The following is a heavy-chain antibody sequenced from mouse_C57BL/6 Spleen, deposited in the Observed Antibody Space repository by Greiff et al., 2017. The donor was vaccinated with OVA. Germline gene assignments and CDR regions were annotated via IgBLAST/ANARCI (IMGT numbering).Heavy chain of an antibody. CDR1: GFTFSDYG. CDR2: ISSGSSTI. CDR3: ARPYDYDEGAWFAY. Sequence: EVKLMESGGGLVKPGGSLKLSCAASGFTFSDYGMHWVRQAPEKGLEWVAYISSGSSTIHYADTVKGRFTISRDNAKNTLFLQMTSLRSEDTAMYYCARPYDYDEGAWFAYWGQGTLVTVSA. V-gene: IGHV5-17*01. D-gene: IGHD2-4*01. J-gene: IGHJ3*01.